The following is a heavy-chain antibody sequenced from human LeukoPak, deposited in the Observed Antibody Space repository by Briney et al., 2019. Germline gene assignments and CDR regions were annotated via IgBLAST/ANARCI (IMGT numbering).Heavy chain of an antibody. D-gene: IGHD2-2*03. Sequence: SETLSLTCTVSGGSISSYYWSWIRQPPGKGLEWIGYIYYSGTTNYNPSLKSRVTISVDTSKNQFSLKLSPVTAADTAVYYCARDGSHHAFDIWGQGTMVTVSS. CDR3: ARDGSHHAFDI. J-gene: IGHJ3*02. CDR1: GGSISSYY. V-gene: IGHV4-59*12. CDR2: IYYSGTT.